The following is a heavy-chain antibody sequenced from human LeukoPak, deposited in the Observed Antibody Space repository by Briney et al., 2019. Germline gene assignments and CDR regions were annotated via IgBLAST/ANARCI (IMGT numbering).Heavy chain of an antibody. V-gene: IGHV4-39*01. CDR1: GGSISSSSYY. J-gene: IGHJ6*03. CDR3: EVERTSRRAYYYYYMDV. D-gene: IGHD1-1*01. CDR2: IYYSGST. Sequence: PSETLSLTCTVSGGSISSSSYYWGWIRQPPGKGLEWIGSIYYSGSTYYNPSLKSRVTISVDTSKNQFSLKLSSVTAADTAVYYCEVERTSRRAYYYYYMDVWGKGTTVTVSS.